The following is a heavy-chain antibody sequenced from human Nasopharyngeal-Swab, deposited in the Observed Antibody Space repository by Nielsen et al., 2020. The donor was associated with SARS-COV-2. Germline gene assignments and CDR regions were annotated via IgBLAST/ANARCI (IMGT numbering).Heavy chain of an antibody. CDR1: GFTFSSYA. J-gene: IGHJ4*02. CDR3: ARWSSSWSLVT. Sequence: GESLKISCAASGFTFSSYAMHWVRQAPGKGLEWVAVISYDGSNKYYADSVKGRFTISRDNSKNTLYLQMNSLRAEDTAVYYCARWSSSWSLVTWGQGTLVTVSS. V-gene: IGHV3-30-3*01. D-gene: IGHD6-13*01. CDR2: ISYDGSNK.